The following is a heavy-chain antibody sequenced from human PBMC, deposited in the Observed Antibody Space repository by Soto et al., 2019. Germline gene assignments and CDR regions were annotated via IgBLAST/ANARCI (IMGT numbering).Heavy chain of an antibody. CDR2: ISWNSVSI. CDR3: AKEMKGGGYGSGSFDC. Sequence: EVQLVESGGGLVQPGRSLRLSCAASGFTLDDYAMHWVRQAPGKGLEWVSGISWNSVSIGYAGSVKGRFTISRDNAKNSLYLQMNSLGAEDTDLYYCAKEMKGGGYGSGSFDCWGQVTLVTVSS. CDR1: GFTLDDYA. D-gene: IGHD5-12*01. J-gene: IGHJ4*02. V-gene: IGHV3-9*01.